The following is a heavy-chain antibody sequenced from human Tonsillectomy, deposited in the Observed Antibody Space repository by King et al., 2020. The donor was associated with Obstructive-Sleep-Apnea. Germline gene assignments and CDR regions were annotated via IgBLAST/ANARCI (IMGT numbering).Heavy chain of an antibody. CDR2: IVGSGYST. CDR3: TKSPGLDMTHDF. Sequence: VQLVESGGGLVQPGGSLRLSCVASGFTFRDYAMSWVRQAPGKGLEWVSTIVGSGYSTSHADSVKGRFTVSRDNSKNSLYLQLNSLRSDDAALYYCTKSPGLDMTHDFWGHGTLVTVSS. V-gene: IGHV3-23*04. CDR1: GFTFRDYA. J-gene: IGHJ4*01. D-gene: IGHD2-2*03.